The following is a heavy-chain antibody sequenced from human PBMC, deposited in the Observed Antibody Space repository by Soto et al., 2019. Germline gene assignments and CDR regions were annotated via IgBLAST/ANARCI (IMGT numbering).Heavy chain of an antibody. CDR2: VSPDSGST. CDR1: GYTFSGYD. Sequence: QVQLVQSGAEVKKPGASVRVSCKASGYTFSGYDINWVRQATGQGLEWMGWVSPDSGSTGYAGIFKGRVTMTGDKSTTTAYMDLSSLTSEDSAVYYCARATELRYVEWSVYRGGNYAMDVWGQGTTVTVSS. D-gene: IGHD3-3*01. V-gene: IGHV1-8*01. J-gene: IGHJ6*02. CDR3: ARATELRYVEWSVYRGGNYAMDV.